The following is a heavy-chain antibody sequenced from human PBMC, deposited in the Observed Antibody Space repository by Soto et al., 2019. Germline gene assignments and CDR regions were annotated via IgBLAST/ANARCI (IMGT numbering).Heavy chain of an antibody. CDR3: AKDIHKSSGLAFDI. Sequence: GGSLRLSCAASGFTFDDYAMHWVRQAPGKGLEWVSGISWNSGSIGYADSVKGRFTISRDNAKNSLYLQMNSLRAEDTALYYCAKDIHKSSGLAFDIWGQGTMVTVSS. D-gene: IGHD6-19*01. V-gene: IGHV3-9*01. J-gene: IGHJ3*02. CDR1: GFTFDDYA. CDR2: ISWNSGSI.